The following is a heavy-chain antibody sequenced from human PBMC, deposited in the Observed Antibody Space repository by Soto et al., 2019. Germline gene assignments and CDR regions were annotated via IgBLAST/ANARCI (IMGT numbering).Heavy chain of an antibody. CDR3: ARSSHSEERPYYFDH. D-gene: IGHD1-26*01. CDR1: GYTFPSYG. CDR2: ISAFNGKT. V-gene: IGHV1-18*01. J-gene: IGHJ4*02. Sequence: QVQLVQSGAEVKKPGASVKVSCKASGYTFPSYGITWVRQAPGQGLEWMGWISAFNGKTDYPLKFQGRVTMTTDTFTSTAYMELRSLRSDDTAVYYCARSSHSEERPYYFDHWGQGNLVTVSS.